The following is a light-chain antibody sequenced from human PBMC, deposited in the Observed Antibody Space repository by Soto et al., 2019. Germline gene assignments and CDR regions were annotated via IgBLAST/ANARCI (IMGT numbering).Light chain of an antibody. J-gene: IGKJ5*01. Sequence: EIVLTQSPGTLSLSPGERATLSCRASQSVSNSYLAWYQQKPGQAPRLLIYGASSRATGIPDRFSGSGSGTDFTLTISRLEPEDFAVYYCQQYCSSPPTFGQGTRMDI. CDR2: GAS. CDR1: QSVSNSY. CDR3: QQYCSSPPT. V-gene: IGKV3-20*01.